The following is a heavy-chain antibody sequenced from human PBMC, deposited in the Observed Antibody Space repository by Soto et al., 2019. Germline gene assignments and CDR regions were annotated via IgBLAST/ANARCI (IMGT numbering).Heavy chain of an antibody. Sequence: ASVKVSCKASGFTFTSSAVQWVRQARGQRLEWRGWIVVGSGNTNYAQKFQERVTITRDMSTSTAYMELSSLRSEDTAVYYCAAESIAVAGTRWVYYYGMDVWGQGTTVTVSS. J-gene: IGHJ6*02. CDR2: IVVGSGNT. CDR3: AAESIAVAGTRWVYYYGMDV. V-gene: IGHV1-58*01. CDR1: GFTFTSSA. D-gene: IGHD6-19*01.